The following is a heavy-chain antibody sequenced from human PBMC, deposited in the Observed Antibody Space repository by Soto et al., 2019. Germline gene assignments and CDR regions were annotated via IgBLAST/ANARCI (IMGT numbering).Heavy chain of an antibody. CDR3: ARRGGYSYGLLDP. CDR2: IYYSGST. J-gene: IGHJ5*02. CDR1: GGSISSGGYY. D-gene: IGHD5-18*01. Sequence: SETLSLTCTVSGGSISSGGYYWSWIRQHPGKGLEWIGYIYYSGSTYYNPSLKSRVTISVDTSKNQFSLKLSSVTAADTAVYYCARRGGYSYGLLDPWGQGTLVTVSS. V-gene: IGHV4-31*03.